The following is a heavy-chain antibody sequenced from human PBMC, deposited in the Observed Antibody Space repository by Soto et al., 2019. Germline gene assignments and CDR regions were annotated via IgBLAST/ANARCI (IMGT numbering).Heavy chain of an antibody. D-gene: IGHD5-18*01. CDR3: ARAGYSYGSNWLDP. CDR2: INPSGGST. J-gene: IGHJ5*02. CDR1: GYTFTSYY. V-gene: IGHV1-46*01. Sequence: QVQLVQSGAEVKKPGASVKVSCKASGYTFTSYYMHCVRQAPGQGLEWMGIINPSGGSTSYAQKFEGSVTRTRDTSTSTVYMELSSLRYEDTAVYYCARAGYSYGSNWLDPWGQGPLVTVSS.